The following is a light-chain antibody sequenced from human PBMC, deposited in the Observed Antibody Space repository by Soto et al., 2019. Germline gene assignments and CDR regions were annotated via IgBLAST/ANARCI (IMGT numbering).Light chain of an antibody. CDR1: SSDIGSYNY. CDR2: DVS. CDR3: SSYGASSTL. Sequence: QSALTQRASLSGSPGQSITISCTGTSSDIGSYNYVSWYQQHPGRAPKLMIFDVSYRPSGISDRFSGSKSGNTASLTISGLQPEDEADYYCSSYGASSTLFGGGTKLTVL. V-gene: IGLV2-14*03. J-gene: IGLJ3*02.